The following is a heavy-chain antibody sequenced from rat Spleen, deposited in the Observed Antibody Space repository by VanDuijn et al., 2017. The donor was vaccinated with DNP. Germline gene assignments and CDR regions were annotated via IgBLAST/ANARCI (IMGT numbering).Heavy chain of an antibody. Sequence: EVQLLESGGGLVQPGRSLKLSCAASGFTFSDYNMAWVRQAPKKGLEWVATISYDGSRTYYRDSVKGRFTISRDNAKSTLYLQMDSLRSEETATYYCAKAGGYKGYWGQGVMVTVSS. CDR3: AKAGGYKGY. CDR2: ISYDGSRT. J-gene: IGHJ2*01. CDR1: GFTFSDYN. D-gene: IGHD1-11*01. V-gene: IGHV5S10*01.